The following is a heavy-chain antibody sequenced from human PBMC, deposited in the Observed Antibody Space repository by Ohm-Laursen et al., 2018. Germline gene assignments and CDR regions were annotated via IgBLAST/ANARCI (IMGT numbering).Heavy chain of an antibody. CDR3: AKDMEAGGYYGMDV. Sequence: SLRLSCTASGFTFSSYWMSWVRQAPGKGLEWVANIKQDGSEKYYVDSVKGRFTISKDNAKNSLYLQMNSLRAEDTALYYCAKDMEAGGYYGMDVWGQGTTVTVSS. J-gene: IGHJ6*02. CDR1: GFTFSSYW. V-gene: IGHV3-7*03. CDR2: IKQDGSEK. D-gene: IGHD1-26*01.